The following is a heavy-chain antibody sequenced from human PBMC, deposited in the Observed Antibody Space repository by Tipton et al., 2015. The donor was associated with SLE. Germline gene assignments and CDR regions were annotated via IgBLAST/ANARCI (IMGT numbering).Heavy chain of an antibody. V-gene: IGHV3-74*03. D-gene: IGHD3-10*01. CDR1: GYRFFNNYW. CDR3: ARGGGGTGSYYNYFHYMDV. CDR2: ISGDGSST. Sequence: GSLRLSCVASGYRFFNNYWMHWVRQVPGMGLVWVSRISGDGSSTTYADSVKGRFTVSRDSAQNTVILEMHSLRAEDTAVYYCARGGGGTGSYYNYFHYMDVWGKGTTDTASS. J-gene: IGHJ6*03.